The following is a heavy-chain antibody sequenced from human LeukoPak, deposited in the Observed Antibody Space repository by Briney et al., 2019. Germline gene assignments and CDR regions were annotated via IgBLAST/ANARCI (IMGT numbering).Heavy chain of an antibody. V-gene: IGHV3-43*02. CDR2: ISGDGGST. CDR3: AKEKQQLLPTPLDY. Sequence: GGSLRLSCAASGFTFDDYAMRWVRQAPGKGLEWVSLISGDGGSTYYADSVKGRFTISRDNSKNSLYLQMNSLRTEDTALYYCAKEKQQLLPTPLDYWGQGTLVTVSS. CDR1: GFTFDDYA. D-gene: IGHD6-13*01. J-gene: IGHJ4*02.